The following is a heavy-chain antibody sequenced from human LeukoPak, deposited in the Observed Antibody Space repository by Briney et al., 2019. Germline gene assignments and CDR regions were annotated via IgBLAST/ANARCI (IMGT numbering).Heavy chain of an antibody. CDR1: RFPFSRYS. J-gene: IGHJ4*02. V-gene: IGHV3-30-3*01. D-gene: IGHD7-27*01. CDR3: AKDADAWGLYYFDY. CDR2: ISYDGSNK. Sequence: GGSLRLSCAASRFPFSRYSMSWVRQAPGKGLEWVSVISYDGSNKYYADSVKGRFTISRDNSKNTLYLQMNSLRAEDTAVYYCAKDADAWGLYYFDYWGQGTLVTVSS.